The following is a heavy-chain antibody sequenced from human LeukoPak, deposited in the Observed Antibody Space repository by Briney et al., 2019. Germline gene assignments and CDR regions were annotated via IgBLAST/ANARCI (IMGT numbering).Heavy chain of an antibody. D-gene: IGHD1-14*01. V-gene: IGHV3-74*01. CDR1: GFTFSSYW. Sequence: PGGSLRLSCAVSGFTFSSYWMHWVRQAPGKGLVWVSRLNSDGSNTSYADSVKGRFTISRDNAKNTLFLQMNSLRVEDTAVYYCARGRYHLDSWGQGTLVTVSS. CDR2: LNSDGSNT. CDR3: ARGRYHLDS. J-gene: IGHJ4*02.